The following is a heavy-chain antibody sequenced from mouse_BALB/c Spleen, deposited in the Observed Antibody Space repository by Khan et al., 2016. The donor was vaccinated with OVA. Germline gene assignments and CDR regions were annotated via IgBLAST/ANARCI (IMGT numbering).Heavy chain of an antibody. Sequence: QVQLKQSGPELKKPGETVKISCKASGYTFTNYGMNWVKQAPGKALKWMGWINTYTGEPTYADDFKGRFAFSLETSARTAYLQINNLKNEDTATYFCARVGNYWYFDVWGAGITVTVSS. J-gene: IGHJ1*01. CDR1: GYTFTNYG. CDR3: ARVGNYWYFDV. D-gene: IGHD2-1*01. V-gene: IGHV9-3-1*01. CDR2: INTYTGEP.